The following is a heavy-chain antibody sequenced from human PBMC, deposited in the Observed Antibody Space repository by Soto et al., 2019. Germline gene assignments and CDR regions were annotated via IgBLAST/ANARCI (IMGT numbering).Heavy chain of an antibody. J-gene: IGHJ4*02. Sequence: PSETLSLTCTVSGGSISSGGYYWSWIRQHPGKGLEWIGYIYYSGSTYYNPSLKSRVTISVDTSKNQFSLKLSSVTAADTAVYYCARDQGSGYDAIDYWGQGNLVPVSS. V-gene: IGHV4-31*03. CDR2: IYYSGST. CDR1: GGSISSGGYY. D-gene: IGHD5-12*01. CDR3: ARDQGSGYDAIDY.